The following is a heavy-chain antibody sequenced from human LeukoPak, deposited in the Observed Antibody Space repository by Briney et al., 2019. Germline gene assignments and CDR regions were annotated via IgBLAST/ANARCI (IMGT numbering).Heavy chain of an antibody. D-gene: IGHD1-26*01. V-gene: IGHV3-30-3*01. CDR1: GFTFSSYA. Sequence: GGSLRLSCAASGFTFSSYAMHWVRQAPGKGLEWVAVISYDGSNKYYADSVKGRFTISRDNSKNTLYLQMNSLRAEDTAVYYCARDPWYSGSYVGAFDIWGQGTMVTVSS. CDR2: ISYDGSNK. CDR3: ARDPWYSGSYVGAFDI. J-gene: IGHJ3*02.